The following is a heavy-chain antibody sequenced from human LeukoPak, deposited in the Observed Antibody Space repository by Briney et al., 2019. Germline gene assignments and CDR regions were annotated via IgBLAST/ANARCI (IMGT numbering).Heavy chain of an antibody. CDR3: ARDNEGRIDP. CDR1: GGSVSSGSYY. Sequence: SETLSLTCTVSGGSVSSGSYYWSWIRQPPGKGLEWIGYIYYSGSTNYNPSLKSRVTISVDTSKNQFSLKLSSVTAADTAVYYCARDNEGRIDPWGQGTLVTVSS. V-gene: IGHV4-61*01. J-gene: IGHJ5*02. D-gene: IGHD3-10*01. CDR2: IYYSGST.